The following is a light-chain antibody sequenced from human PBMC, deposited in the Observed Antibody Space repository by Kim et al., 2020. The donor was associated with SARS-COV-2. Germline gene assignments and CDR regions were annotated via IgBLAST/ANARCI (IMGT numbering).Light chain of an antibody. CDR3: SAWDSSLRAWV. CDR1: RNEVCDRG. CDR2: MKD. Sequence: RQHATLPCTGTRNEVCDRGAAWLQQQRGHPPKLLSYMKDNRPSGISERFSASRSGNTASLTISGLQPEDEADYYCSAWDSSLRAWVFGGGTQLTVL. V-gene: IGLV10-54*01. J-gene: IGLJ3*02.